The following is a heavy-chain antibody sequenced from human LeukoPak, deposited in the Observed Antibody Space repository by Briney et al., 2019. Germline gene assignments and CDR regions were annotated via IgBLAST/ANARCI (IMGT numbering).Heavy chain of an antibody. Sequence: SETLSLTCTVSGGSVSSGSYYCSWIRQPPGKGREWIGYIYSSGSTNYNPSLKSRVTISVDTSKNQFSLKLSSVTAADTAVYYCARGSSWAYYYYYMDVWGKGTTVTVSS. CDR1: GGSVSSGSYY. D-gene: IGHD6-13*01. J-gene: IGHJ6*03. CDR3: ARGSSWAYYYYYMDV. V-gene: IGHV4-61*01. CDR2: IYSSGST.